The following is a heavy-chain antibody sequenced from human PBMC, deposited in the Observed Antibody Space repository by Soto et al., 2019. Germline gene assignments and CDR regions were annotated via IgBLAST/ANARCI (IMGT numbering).Heavy chain of an antibody. CDR2: IIPIFGTA. J-gene: IGHJ4*02. Sequence: SVKVSCKASGGTFSSYAISWVRQAPGQGLEWMGGIIPIFGTANYAQKFQGRVTITADESTSTAYMELSSLRSEDTAVYYCARGSPDYYDSSGYYLPYYFDYWGQGTLVTVSS. V-gene: IGHV1-69*13. D-gene: IGHD3-22*01. CDR3: ARGSPDYYDSSGYYLPYYFDY. CDR1: GGTFSSYA.